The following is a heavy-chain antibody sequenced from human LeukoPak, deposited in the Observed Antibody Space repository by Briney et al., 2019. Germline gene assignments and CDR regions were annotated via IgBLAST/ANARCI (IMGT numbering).Heavy chain of an antibody. CDR2: INRDGSST. V-gene: IGHV3-74*01. CDR1: GFTFSRYW. J-gene: IGHJ5*02. CDR3: AREGANDYSNYGWFDP. Sequence: GGSLRLSCAASGFTFSRYWMHWVRQAPGKGLVWVSRINRDGSSTTYADSVKGRFTISRDTAKNTLYLQMNSLRAEDTAVYFCAREGANDYSNYGWFDPWGQGILVTVSS. D-gene: IGHD4-11*01.